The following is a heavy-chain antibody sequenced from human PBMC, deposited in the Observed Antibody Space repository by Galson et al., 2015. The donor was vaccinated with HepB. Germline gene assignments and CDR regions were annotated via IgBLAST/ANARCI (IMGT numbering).Heavy chain of an antibody. CDR1: GYTFTSYA. V-gene: IGHV1-3*01. D-gene: IGHD3-10*01. CDR2: INAGNGNT. Sequence: SVKVSCKASGYTFTSYAMHWVRQAPGQRLEWMGWINAGNGNTKYSQKFQGRVTITRDTSASTAYMELSSLRSEDTAVYYCARGVRGVIYSFDYWGRGPLVTASS. CDR3: ARGVRGVIYSFDY. J-gene: IGHJ4*02.